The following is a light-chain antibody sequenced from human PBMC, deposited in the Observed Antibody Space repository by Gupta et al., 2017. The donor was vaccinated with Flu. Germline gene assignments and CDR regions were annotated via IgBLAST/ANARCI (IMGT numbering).Light chain of an antibody. CDR3: QQDGSSPRT. CDR2: GAS. J-gene: IGKJ3*01. CDR1: QSVSSSY. Sequence: EIVLTQSPGTLSLSPGERATLSCRASQSVSSSYLAWYQQKPGQAPRLLIYGASSRATGIPDRFSGSGSGTDFTLTINRLEPEDFAVYFCQQDGSSPRTFGPGTKLDIK. V-gene: IGKV3-20*01.